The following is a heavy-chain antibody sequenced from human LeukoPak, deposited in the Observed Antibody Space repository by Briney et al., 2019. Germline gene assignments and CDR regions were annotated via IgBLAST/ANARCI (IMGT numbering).Heavy chain of an antibody. CDR1: GGSISSGSYY. J-gene: IGHJ6*03. CDR2: IYTSGST. CDR3: ARVVTMVRALRPSSPQYYYYYYMDV. Sequence: SETLSLTCTVSGGSISSGSYYWSWIRQPAGKGLEWIGRIYTSGSTNYNPSLKSRVTITVDTSKNQFSLKLSSVTAADTAVYYCARVVTMVRALRPSSPQYYYYYYMDVWGKGTTVTISS. D-gene: IGHD3-10*01. V-gene: IGHV4-61*02.